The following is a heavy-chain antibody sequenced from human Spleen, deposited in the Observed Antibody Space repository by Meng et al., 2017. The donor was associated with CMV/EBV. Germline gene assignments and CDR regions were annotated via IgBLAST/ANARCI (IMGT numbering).Heavy chain of an antibody. CDR3: AKAFRSYTTNTYYYYGMDV. V-gene: IGHV3-30*02. D-gene: IGHD1-26*01. Sequence: GSLRLSCVASGFSFSTYGMHWVRQAPGKGLEWVAFIRYDGSDKFFADSVKGRFTISRDNSINTLFLQMNSLRAEDTAVYYCAKAFRSYTTNTYYYYGMDVWGQGTTVTVSS. J-gene: IGHJ6*02. CDR1: GFSFSTYG. CDR2: IRYDGSDK.